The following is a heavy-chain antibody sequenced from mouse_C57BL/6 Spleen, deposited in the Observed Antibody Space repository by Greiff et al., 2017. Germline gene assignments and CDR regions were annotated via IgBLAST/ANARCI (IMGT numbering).Heavy chain of an antibody. CDR3: ARNLLGGYFDY. V-gene: IGHV1-82*01. D-gene: IGHD2-10*01. CDR2: IYPGDGDT. J-gene: IGHJ2*01. CDR1: GYAFSSSW. Sequence: QVQLQQSGPELVKPGASVKISCKASGYAFSSSWMNWVKQRPGKGLEWIGRIYPGDGDTNYNGKFKGKATLTADKSSSTAYMQLSSLTSEDSAVYCCARNLLGGYFDYWGQGTTLTVSA.